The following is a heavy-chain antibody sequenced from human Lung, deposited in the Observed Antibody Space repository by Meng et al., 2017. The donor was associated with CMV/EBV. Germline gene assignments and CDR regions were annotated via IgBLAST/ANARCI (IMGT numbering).Heavy chain of an antibody. CDR1: GFRFSTYS. CDR2: INRDGSEK. J-gene: IGHJ4*02. CDR3: ASLFCGPTTCYYFDW. Sequence: GGSLRLSCAASGFRFSTYSTSWVRQAPGKGLEWLASINRDGSEKDYVDSVKGRFTISRDNAKNSLYLVMNRLRAEDTAVYYCASLFCGPTTCYYFDWWGQGTLVTVSS. V-gene: IGHV3-7*01. D-gene: IGHD2-21*01.